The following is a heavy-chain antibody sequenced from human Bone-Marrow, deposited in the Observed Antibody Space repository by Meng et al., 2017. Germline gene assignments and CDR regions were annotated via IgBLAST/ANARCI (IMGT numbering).Heavy chain of an antibody. CDR2: IYYSGST. V-gene: IGHV4-39*07. J-gene: IGHJ5*02. Sequence: LPLQDPGPGLVKPSETLALTCTVSGGSISSSSYYWGWIRQPPGKGLEWIGSIYYSGSTYYNPSLKSRVTISVDTSKNQFSLKLSSVTAADTAVYYCARDCPSPFRWFDPWGQGTLVTVSS. CDR1: GGSISSSSYY. CDR3: ARDCPSPFRWFDP.